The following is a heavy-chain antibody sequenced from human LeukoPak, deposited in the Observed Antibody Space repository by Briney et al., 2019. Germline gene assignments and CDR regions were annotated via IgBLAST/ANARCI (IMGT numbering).Heavy chain of an antibody. V-gene: IGHV3-23*01. J-gene: IGHJ3*02. CDR3: AKETVVVVAATPDAFDI. CDR1: GFTFSSYA. D-gene: IGHD2-15*01. Sequence: GGSLRLSCAASGFTFSSYAMSWVRQAPGKGLEWVSAISGSGDSTYYADSVKDRFTISRDNSKNTLYLQMNSLRAEDTAVYYCAKETVVVVAATPDAFDIWGQGTMVAVSS. CDR2: ISGSGDST.